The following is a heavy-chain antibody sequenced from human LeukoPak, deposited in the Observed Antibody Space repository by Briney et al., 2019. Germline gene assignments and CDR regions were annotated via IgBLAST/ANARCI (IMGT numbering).Heavy chain of an antibody. J-gene: IGHJ4*02. CDR2: ISYDGSNK. D-gene: IGHD3-22*01. V-gene: IGHV3-30*18. CDR1: GFTFNTYD. Sequence: GRSLRLSCAASGFTFNTYDMHWVRQAPGKGLEWVAVISYDGSNKYYADSVKGRFTISRDNSRKTLYLQMNSLRAEDTAVYYCAKDRRIKMIVVVPDFDYWGQGTLVTVSS. CDR3: AKDRRIKMIVVVPDFDY.